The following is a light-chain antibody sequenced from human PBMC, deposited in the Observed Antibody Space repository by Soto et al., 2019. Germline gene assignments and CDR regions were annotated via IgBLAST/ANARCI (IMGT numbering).Light chain of an antibody. J-gene: IGLJ1*01. CDR3: SSYAGTNNYV. V-gene: IGLV2-8*01. CDR1: SSDVGGYDY. Sequence: QSVLTQPRSASGSPGQSVTISCTGTSSDVGGYDYVSWHQQHPGKAPKVIIYGVNKRPSGVPDRFSGSKSGNTASLTVSGLQAEDEADYYCSSYAGTNNYVFGIGTKLTVL. CDR2: GVN.